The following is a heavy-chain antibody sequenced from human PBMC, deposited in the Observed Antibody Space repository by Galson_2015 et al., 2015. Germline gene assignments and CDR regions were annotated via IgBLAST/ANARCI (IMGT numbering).Heavy chain of an antibody. V-gene: IGHV3-23*01. D-gene: IGHD6-19*01. CDR1: GFTFSSYA. CDR2: ISGSGDNT. J-gene: IGHJ4*02. Sequence: LRLSCAASGFTFSSYAMSWVRQAPGKGLEWVSVISGSGDNTYYADSVKGRFTISRDNSKNTLYLQMNSLRAEDTAVYYCAKMRQWLIDYWGQGTLVTVSS. CDR3: AKMRQWLIDY.